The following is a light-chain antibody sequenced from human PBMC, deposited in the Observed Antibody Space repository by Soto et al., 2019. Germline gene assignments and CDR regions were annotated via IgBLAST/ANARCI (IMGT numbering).Light chain of an antibody. J-gene: IGKJ1*01. CDR2: EGS. Sequence: DIQMTQSPSALSASVGDRVTITCRASQSVSNWLAWYRQKPGEAPKLLIYEGSTLESGVPSRFSGSGSGTEFTLTISSLQPDDFATLYCQQYDTYSRTFGQGTKV. V-gene: IGKV1-5*03. CDR1: QSVSNW. CDR3: QQYDTYSRT.